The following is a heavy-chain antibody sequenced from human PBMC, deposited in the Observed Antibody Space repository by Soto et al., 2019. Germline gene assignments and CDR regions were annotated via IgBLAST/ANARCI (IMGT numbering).Heavy chain of an antibody. CDR2: INAGRGKT. J-gene: IGHJ4*02. D-gene: IGHD4-17*01. CDR3: ARWIDHGYFDY. V-gene: IGHV1-3*01. CDR1: GFSFTSYS. Sequence: QGQLVQSGAEVKKPGASVKVSCGTSGFSFTSYSFHWVRQAPAQGLQWMGWINAGRGKTKYSQQFQGRVTFTWDTSANTVYMELSRLTSEDTSVFYCARWIDHGYFDYWGQGTLVTVSA.